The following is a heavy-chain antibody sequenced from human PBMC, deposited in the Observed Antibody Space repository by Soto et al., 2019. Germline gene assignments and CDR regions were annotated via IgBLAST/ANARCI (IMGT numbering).Heavy chain of an antibody. J-gene: IGHJ6*02. Sequence: PGESLKISCKGSGYSFTSYWFSWVRQMPGKGLEWVGRIDPSDSYTNYSPSFQGHVTISADKSISTAYLQWSSLKASDTAVYVCAMHIEAGPSAYYGMDVWGQGTTVTVSS. CDR1: GYSFTSYW. CDR3: AMHIEAGPSAYYGMDV. CDR2: IDPSDSYT. D-gene: IGHD6-6*01. V-gene: IGHV5-10-1*01.